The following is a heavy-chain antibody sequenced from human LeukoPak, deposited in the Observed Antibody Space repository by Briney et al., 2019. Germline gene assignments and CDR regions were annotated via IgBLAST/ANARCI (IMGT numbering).Heavy chain of an antibody. Sequence: PSETLSLTCTVSGGSISSSSYYWGWIRQPPGKGLEWIGRIYYSGSTYYNPSLKSRVTISVDTSKNQFSLKLSPVTAADTAVYYCASHIVVVPAATQRAHFDYWGQGTLVTVSS. CDR1: GGSISSSSYY. CDR3: ASHIVVVPAATQRAHFDY. J-gene: IGHJ4*02. CDR2: IYYSGST. D-gene: IGHD2-2*01. V-gene: IGHV4-39*01.